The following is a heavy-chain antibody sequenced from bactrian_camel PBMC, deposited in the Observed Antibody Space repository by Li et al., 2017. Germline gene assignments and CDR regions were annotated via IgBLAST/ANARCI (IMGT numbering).Heavy chain of an antibody. V-gene: IGHV3S31*01. Sequence: VQLVESGGGLVQPGGSLRLSCAASGFTFSSYAMSWVRQAPGKGLEWVSIIHSRGGTTYYADAVKGRFTISGDEHNDMVYMQLTELKPDDTAVYYCVTEGYSGRWTRVFAAWGQGTQVTVS. CDR2: IHSRGGTT. D-gene: IGHD5*01. CDR1: GFTFSSYA. CDR3: VTEGYSGRWTRVFAA. J-gene: IGHJ4*01.